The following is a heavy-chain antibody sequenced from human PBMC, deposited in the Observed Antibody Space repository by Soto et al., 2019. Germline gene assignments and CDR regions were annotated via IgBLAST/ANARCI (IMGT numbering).Heavy chain of an antibody. V-gene: IGHV3-23*01. CDR1: GFAFSVYG. Sequence: EVQLLESAGGSVQPGGSLRLSCVASGFAFSVYGMSWVRQAPGQGLEWVSAINAGGRSAKYADSVKGRFIISRDNSKNTLFLQMHSLRAEDTAVYYCAKDRGCSSATCYQADWGQGTLVTVSS. CDR3: AKDRGCSSATCYQAD. J-gene: IGHJ4*02. CDR2: INAGGRSA. D-gene: IGHD2-2*01.